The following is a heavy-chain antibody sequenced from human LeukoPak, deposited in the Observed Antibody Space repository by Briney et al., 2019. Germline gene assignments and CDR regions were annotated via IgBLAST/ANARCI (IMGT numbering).Heavy chain of an antibody. CDR1: GFTFSSYG. CDR3: AKDLISRGYSGYDYSFDY. CDR2: ISYDGSNK. V-gene: IGHV3-30*18. Sequence: GRSLRLSCAASGFTFSSYGMHWVRQAPGKGLEWVAVISYDGSNKNYADSVKGRFTISRDNSKNTLYLQMNSLRVEDTAVYYCAKDLISRGYSGYDYSFDYWGQGTLVTVSS. D-gene: IGHD5-12*01. J-gene: IGHJ4*02.